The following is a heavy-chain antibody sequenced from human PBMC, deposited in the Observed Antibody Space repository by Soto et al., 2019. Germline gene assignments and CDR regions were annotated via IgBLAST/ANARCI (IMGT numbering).Heavy chain of an antibody. D-gene: IGHD1-7*01. CDR3: ARVHKNYFDS. J-gene: IGHJ5*01. CDR2: IDPSGSYT. CDR1: GYNFAAFW. Sequence: GESLKISCKASGYNFAAFWIHWVRQVPGKGLEWLGKIDPSGSYTNYSPSFEGHVTLSTDNSITTAYLEWSSLRASDSALYYYARVHKNYFDSWAQGTLVTVSS. V-gene: IGHV5-10-1*01.